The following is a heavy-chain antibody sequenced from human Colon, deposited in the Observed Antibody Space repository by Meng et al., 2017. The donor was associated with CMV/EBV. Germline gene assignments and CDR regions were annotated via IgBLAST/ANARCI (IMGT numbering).Heavy chain of an antibody. V-gene: IGHV4-34*01. J-gene: IGHJ6*02. D-gene: IGHD2-8*01. CDR3: ARAMGSRPRSKLLGTRRTKDFYYGLDV. CDR1: GGSFSDFQ. Sequence: SETLSLTCAVYGGSFSDFQWSWIRQPPGKGLEWIGAISHSGSTNYNPSLKSRVTISVDTSKNQFSLKLNSLTAADTAVYYCARAMGSRPRSKLLGTRRTKDFYYGLDVWGQGTAVTVSS. CDR2: ISHSGST.